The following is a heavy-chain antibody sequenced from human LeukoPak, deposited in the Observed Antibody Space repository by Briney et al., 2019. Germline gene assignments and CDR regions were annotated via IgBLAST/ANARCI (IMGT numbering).Heavy chain of an antibody. J-gene: IGHJ4*02. CDR3: ARDRRVYYDSSGYSWWSFDY. Sequence: GASVKVSCKASGYTFTGYYMHWVRQAPGQGLEWMRWINPNSGGTNYAQKFQGRVTMTRDTSISTAYMELSRLRSDDTAVYYCARDRRVYYDSSGYSWWSFDYWGQGTLVTVSS. V-gene: IGHV1-2*02. CDR2: INPNSGGT. D-gene: IGHD3-22*01. CDR1: GYTFTGYY.